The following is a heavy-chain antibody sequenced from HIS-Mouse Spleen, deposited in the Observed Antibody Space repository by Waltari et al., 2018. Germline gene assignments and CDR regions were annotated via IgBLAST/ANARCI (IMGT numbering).Heavy chain of an antibody. CDR1: GSAFFCTY. V-gene: IGHV3-66*01. CDR3: ARSNWYFDY. D-gene: IGHD7-27*01. J-gene: IGHJ4*02. CDR2: IYSGGST. Sequence: EVQLVESGGGLFRPGGSRGRACEAPGSAFFCTYMSWVRQAPGKGLEWVSVIYSGGSTYYADSVKGRFTISRDNSKNTLYLQLNSLRAEDTAVYYCARSNWYFDYWGQGTLVTVSS.